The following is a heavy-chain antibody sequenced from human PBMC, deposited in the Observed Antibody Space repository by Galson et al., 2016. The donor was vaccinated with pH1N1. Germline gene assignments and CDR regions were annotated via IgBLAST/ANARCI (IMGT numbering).Heavy chain of an antibody. Sequence: SVKVSCKASGYTFTLYYFHWVRQAPGQGLEWLGIIDPGSGGTNYNQKFQGRVTMTRDTSTNTVYVELSTLISEDTAMDYCVGIKGGALDIWGQGTKVIVSS. V-gene: IGHV1-46*01. D-gene: IGHD3-16*01. J-gene: IGHJ3*02. CDR2: IDPGSGGT. CDR3: VGIKGGALDI. CDR1: GYTFTLYY.